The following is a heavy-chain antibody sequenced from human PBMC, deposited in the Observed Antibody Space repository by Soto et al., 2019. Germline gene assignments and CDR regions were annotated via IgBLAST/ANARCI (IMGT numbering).Heavy chain of an antibody. CDR1: GFTFSSYG. CDR3: ARGALPVPTYFDL. CDR2: IWYDGSNK. J-gene: IGHJ2*01. D-gene: IGHD4-17*01. V-gene: IGHV3-33*01. Sequence: QVQLVESGGGVVQPGRSLRLSCAASGFTFSSYGMHWVRQAPGKGLEWVAVIWYDGSNKYYADSVKGRFTISRDNSKNTLYRQMTSLRAEDTAVYYCARGALPVPTYFDLWGRGTLVTVSS.